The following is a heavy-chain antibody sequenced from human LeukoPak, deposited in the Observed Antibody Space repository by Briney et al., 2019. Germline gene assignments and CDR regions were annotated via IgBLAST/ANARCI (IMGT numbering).Heavy chain of an antibody. CDR1: GFTFSSYW. Sequence: PGGSLRLSCAASGFTFSSYWMSWVRQAPGKGLEWVANIKQDGSDKYYVDSVKGRYTISRDNAKNSLYLQMNSLRDEDTAVYYCASSGSYRFDYWGQGTLVTVSS. D-gene: IGHD1-26*01. CDR2: IKQDGSDK. CDR3: ASSGSYRFDY. J-gene: IGHJ4*02. V-gene: IGHV3-7*01.